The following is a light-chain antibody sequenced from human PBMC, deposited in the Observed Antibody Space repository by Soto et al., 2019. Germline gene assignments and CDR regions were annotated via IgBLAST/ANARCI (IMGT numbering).Light chain of an antibody. V-gene: IGKV3-20*01. J-gene: IGKJ1*01. CDR3: QQYGRTSWT. CDR2: GAS. Sequence: IXLTXXXXXLXXXPGXGATLXCRASQSVSTNFFAWYQQKPGQAPRLLIYGASTRATGIPXXXXXXXXXXXXXXXXSRLEPEDFAVYYCQQYGRTSWTFGQGTKVEXK. CDR1: QSVSTNF.